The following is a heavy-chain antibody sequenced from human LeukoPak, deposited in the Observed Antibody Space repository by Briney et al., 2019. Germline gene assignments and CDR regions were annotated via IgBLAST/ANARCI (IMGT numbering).Heavy chain of an antibody. Sequence: GASVKVSCKASGYTFISYDINWVRQATGQGLEWMGWMNPNSGNTGYAQKFQGRVTMTRNTSISTAYMELSSLRSEDTAVYYCASRVVPAASYYYYYMDVWGKGTTVTVSS. CDR3: ASRVVPAASYYYYYMDV. CDR1: GYTFISYD. CDR2: MNPNSGNT. D-gene: IGHD2-2*01. J-gene: IGHJ6*03. V-gene: IGHV1-8*01.